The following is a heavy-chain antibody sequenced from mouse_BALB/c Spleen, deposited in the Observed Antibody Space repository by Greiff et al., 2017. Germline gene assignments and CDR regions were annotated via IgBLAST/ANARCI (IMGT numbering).Heavy chain of an antibody. J-gene: IGHJ4*01. CDR3: ARRDAMDY. V-gene: IGHV5-12-2*01. CDR2: ISNGGGST. Sequence: EVKVEESGGGLVQPGGSLKLSCAASGFTFSSYTMSWVRQTPEKRLEWVAYISNGGGSTYYPDTVKGRFTISRDNAKNTLYLQMSSLKSEDTAMYYCARRDAMDYWGQGTSVTVSS. CDR1: GFTFSSYT.